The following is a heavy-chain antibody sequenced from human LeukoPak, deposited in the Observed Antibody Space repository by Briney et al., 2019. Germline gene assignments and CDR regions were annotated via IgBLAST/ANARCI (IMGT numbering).Heavy chain of an antibody. J-gene: IGHJ5*02. Sequence: GGSLSLSWGASGFTVNSNDMSWVRQAPGKGLEWVSIIYSGGSTYYADSVKGRFTISRDNSKNTLNLQMISLKDQDTAVYYCARDRVVTGRALLDLWGQGTLVTVSS. CDR1: GFTVNSND. D-gene: IGHD2-21*02. CDR2: IYSGGST. CDR3: ARDRVVTGRALLDL. V-gene: IGHV3-53*01.